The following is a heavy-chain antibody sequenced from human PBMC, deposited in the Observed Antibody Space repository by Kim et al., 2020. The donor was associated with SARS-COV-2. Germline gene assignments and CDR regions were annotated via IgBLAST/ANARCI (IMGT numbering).Heavy chain of an antibody. Sequence: GESLKISCKGSGYSFTSYWIGWVRQMPGKGLEWMGIIYPGDSDTRYSPSFQGQVTISADKSISTAYLQWSSLKASDTAMYYCARRPGLAVAATGWFDPWGQGTLVTVSS. CDR1: GYSFTSYW. D-gene: IGHD6-19*01. J-gene: IGHJ5*02. CDR3: ARRPGLAVAATGWFDP. V-gene: IGHV5-51*01. CDR2: IYPGDSDT.